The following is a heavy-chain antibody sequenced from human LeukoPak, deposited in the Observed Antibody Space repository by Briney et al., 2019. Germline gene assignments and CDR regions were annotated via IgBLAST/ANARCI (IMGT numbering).Heavy chain of an antibody. J-gene: IGHJ4*02. CDR2: INPNSGAT. CDR3: ARGVVPAANDY. V-gene: IGHV1-2*02. CDR1: GYTFTGYA. D-gene: IGHD2-2*01. Sequence: ASVKVSCTASGYTFTGYAMHWVRQAPGQGLEWMGWINPNSGATNYAQKFQGRVTITRDTSISTAYMELSRLRSDDTAVYYCARGVVPAANDYWGQGTLVTVSS.